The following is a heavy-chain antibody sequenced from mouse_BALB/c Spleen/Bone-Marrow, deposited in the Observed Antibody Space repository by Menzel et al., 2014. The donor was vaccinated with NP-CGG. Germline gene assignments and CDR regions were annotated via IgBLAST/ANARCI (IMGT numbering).Heavy chain of an antibody. D-gene: IGHD2-4*01. J-gene: IGHJ4*01. CDR1: GFTFSSFG. CDR3: ARSPYDYAAMDF. Sequence: EVKVVESGGGLVQPGGSRKLSCAASGFTFSSFGMHWVRQAPEKGLEWVAYISSGSRTIYYADTVKGRLTISRDNPKNTLFLQMTSLRSKDTAMYYRARSPYDYAAMDFGGQGTSVTISS. V-gene: IGHV5-17*02. CDR2: ISSGSRTI.